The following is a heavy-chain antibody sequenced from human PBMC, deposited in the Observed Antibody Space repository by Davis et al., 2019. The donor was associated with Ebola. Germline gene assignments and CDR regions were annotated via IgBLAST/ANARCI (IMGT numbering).Heavy chain of an antibody. CDR3: ARDAGLRFLVGLDAFDI. Sequence: GESLKISCAASGFTFSSYWMSWVRQAPGKGLEWVANIKQDGSEKYYVDSVKGRFTISRDNAKNSLYLQMNSLRAKDTAVYYCARDAGLRFLVGLDAFDIWGQGTMVTVSS. V-gene: IGHV3-7*03. J-gene: IGHJ3*02. CDR2: IKQDGSEK. D-gene: IGHD3-3*01. CDR1: GFTFSSYW.